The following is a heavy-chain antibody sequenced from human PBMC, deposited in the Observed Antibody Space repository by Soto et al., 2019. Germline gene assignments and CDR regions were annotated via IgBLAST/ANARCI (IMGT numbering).Heavy chain of an antibody. D-gene: IGHD3-3*01. V-gene: IGHV3-49*03. CDR1: GFTFGDYA. CDR2: IRSKAYGGTT. CDR3: TRAESGSAFGVS. J-gene: IGHJ5*02. Sequence: GGSLSLSCTASGFTFGDYAMSWFRQAPGKGLEWVGFIRSKAYGGTTEYAASVKGRFTISRDDSKSIAYLQMNSLKTEDTAVYYCTRAESGSAFGVSWGQGTLVTVSS.